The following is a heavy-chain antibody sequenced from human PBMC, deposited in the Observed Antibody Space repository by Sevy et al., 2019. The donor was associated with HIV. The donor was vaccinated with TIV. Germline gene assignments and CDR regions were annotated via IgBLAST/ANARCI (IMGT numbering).Heavy chain of an antibody. V-gene: IGHV3-21*01. CDR1: GFTFSSYS. D-gene: IGHD2-21*02. Sequence: GGSLRLSCAASGFTFSSYSMNWVRQAPGKGLEWVSSISSSSSYIYYADSVKGRFTISRDNAKNSLYLQMNSLRAEDTAVYYCARSPPVTDDTSGYYGMDVWGQGTTVTASS. CDR2: ISSSSSYI. J-gene: IGHJ6*02. CDR3: ARSPPVTDDTSGYYGMDV.